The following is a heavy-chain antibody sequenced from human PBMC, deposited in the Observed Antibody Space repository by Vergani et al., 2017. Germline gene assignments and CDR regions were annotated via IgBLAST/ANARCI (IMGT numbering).Heavy chain of an antibody. D-gene: IGHD2-21*01. CDR1: GFTFRSYG. V-gene: IGHV3-33*01. CDR2: IWYDGSNK. Sequence: VQLLESGGGLVQPGGSLRLSCAASGFTFRSYGMHWVRQAPGKGLEWVAVIWYDGSNKYYADSVKGRFTISRDNSKNTLYLQMNSLRAEDTAVYYCAREGGCGGDCYRLTPLYYYYYMDVWGKGTTVTVSS. J-gene: IGHJ6*03. CDR3: AREGGCGGDCYRLTPLYYYYYMDV.